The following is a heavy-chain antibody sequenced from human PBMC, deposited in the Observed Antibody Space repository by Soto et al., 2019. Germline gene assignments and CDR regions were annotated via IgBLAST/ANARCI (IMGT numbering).Heavy chain of an antibody. D-gene: IGHD1-1*01. CDR2: ISSGGGTQ. J-gene: IGHJ3*02. V-gene: IGHV3-30*18. CDR1: GFTFSGDG. CDR3: VKEREWNVWAYDI. Sequence: QVQLVESGGGVVQPGRSLRLSCSASGFTFSGDGMHWVRQAPGKGLEWVTVISSGGGTQYYADSVKGRFTVSRDNSKNTIYLEMNSLRTEDTALYYCVKEREWNVWAYDIWGQGTMVTVSS.